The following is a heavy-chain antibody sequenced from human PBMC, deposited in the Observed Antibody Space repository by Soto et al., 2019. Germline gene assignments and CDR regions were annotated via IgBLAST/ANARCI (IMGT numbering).Heavy chain of an antibody. CDR2: IYYSGST. D-gene: IGHD2-21*01. CDR3: ARRSSLRVWWSDY. CDR1: GGPISSSSYY. V-gene: IGHV4-39*01. J-gene: IGHJ4*02. Sequence: SETLSLTCTVSGGPISSSSYYWGWIRQPPGKGLEWIGSIYYSGSTNYNPSLKSRVTISVDTSKNQFSLKLSSVTAADTAVYFCARRSSLRVWWSDYWGQGTLVTVSS.